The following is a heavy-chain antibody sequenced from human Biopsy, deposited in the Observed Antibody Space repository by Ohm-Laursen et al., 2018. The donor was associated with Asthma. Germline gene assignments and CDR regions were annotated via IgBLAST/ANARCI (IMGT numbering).Heavy chain of an antibody. D-gene: IGHD3-3*01. V-gene: IGHV2-5*04. Sequence: TQTLTLTCGFSGFSLDNRGGGVAWIRQSPVNAPEWLGVIYSREVTTYNPTQRGRLTITNDLTQNLVVLIIKPADPVDTGTYFCVHTVRSSDVLSGDSISHFDSWDRGPLVSVSS. CDR1: GFSLDNRGGG. CDR3: VHTVRSSDVLSGDSISHFDS. J-gene: IGHJ4*02. CDR2: IYSREVT.